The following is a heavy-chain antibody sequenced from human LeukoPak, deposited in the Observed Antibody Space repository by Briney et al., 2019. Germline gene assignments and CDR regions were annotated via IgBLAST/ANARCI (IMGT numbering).Heavy chain of an antibody. CDR1: GYTFTSYA. Sequence: ASVKVSCKASGYTFTSYAMNWVRQAPGQGLEWMGWINPNSGGTNYAQKFQGRVTMTRDTSISTAYMELSRLRSDDTAVYYCARDVSAIVVVPAPLGYWGQGTLVTVSS. V-gene: IGHV1-2*02. CDR2: INPNSGGT. D-gene: IGHD2-2*01. CDR3: ARDVSAIVVVPAPLGY. J-gene: IGHJ4*02.